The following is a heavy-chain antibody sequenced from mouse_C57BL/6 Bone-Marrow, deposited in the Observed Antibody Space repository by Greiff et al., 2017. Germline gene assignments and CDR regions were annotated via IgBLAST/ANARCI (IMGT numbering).Heavy chain of an antibody. V-gene: IGHV1-72*01. CDR3: ARRNYGSSFYWYFDV. CDR2: IGPNSGGT. J-gene: IGHJ1*03. D-gene: IGHD1-1*01. Sequence: QVQLQQPGAELVKPGASVKLSCKASGYTFTSYWMHWVKQRPGRGLEWIGRIGPNSGGTKYNEKFKSKATLTVDNPSSTAYMQLSSLTSDDSAVYYCARRNYGSSFYWYFDVWGTGTTVTVSS. CDR1: GYTFTSYW.